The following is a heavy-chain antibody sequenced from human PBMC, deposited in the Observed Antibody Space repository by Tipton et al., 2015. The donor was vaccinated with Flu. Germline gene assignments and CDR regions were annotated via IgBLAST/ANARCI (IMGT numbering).Heavy chain of an antibody. CDR2: INHSGTT. CDR3: ARHSSSARGWFDP. V-gene: IGHV4-34*01. J-gene: IGHJ5*02. D-gene: IGHD1-26*01. Sequence: TLSLTCAVYGGSFSAYYWSWIRQPPGKGLEWVGEINHSGTTNYNPSLTSRVTVSADTSKKQFSLKLTSVTAADTAVYYCARHSSSARGWFDPWGQGTLGTVSS. CDR1: GGSFSAYY.